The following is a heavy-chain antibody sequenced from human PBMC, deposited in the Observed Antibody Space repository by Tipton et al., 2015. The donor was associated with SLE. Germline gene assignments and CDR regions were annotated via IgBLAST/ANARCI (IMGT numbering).Heavy chain of an antibody. CDR3: VRGYDFWSGYYTSPWCIDY. CDR2: IYSGGDT. V-gene: IGHV3-53*05. D-gene: IGHD3-3*01. CDR1: GITVSINY. Sequence: PLRLSCEASGITVSINYMSWVRQAPGKGLEWGSVIYSGGDTYYADSVKGRFTISRDNSKNTLYLQMNSLRAEDTAVYYCVRGYDFWSGYYTSPWCIDYWRQGTLVSVSS. J-gene: IGHJ4*02.